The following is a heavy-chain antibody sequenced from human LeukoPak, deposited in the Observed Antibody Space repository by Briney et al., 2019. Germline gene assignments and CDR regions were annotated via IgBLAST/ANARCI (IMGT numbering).Heavy chain of an antibody. CDR2: INPNSGGT. J-gene: IGHJ4*02. D-gene: IGHD1-26*01. V-gene: IGHV1-2*02. Sequence: ASVKVTFKASGYTFTGYYMHWVRQAPGQGLEWMGWINPNSGGTNYAQKFQGRVTMTRDTSISTAYMELSRLRSDDTAVYYCARDKAGADYWGRGTLVTVSS. CDR3: ARDKAGADY. CDR1: GYTFTGYY.